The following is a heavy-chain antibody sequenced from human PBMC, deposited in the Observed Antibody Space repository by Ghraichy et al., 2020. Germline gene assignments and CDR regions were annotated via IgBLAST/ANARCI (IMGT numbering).Heavy chain of an antibody. V-gene: IGHV4-39*07. CDR2: IYYSGST. CDR1: GGSISSSNFY. J-gene: IGHJ4*02. D-gene: IGHD1-7*01. Sequence: SETLSLTCTVSGGSISSSNFYWGWIRQPPGKGLEWIGHIYYSGSTYYNPSLKSRVTISADTSKNQFSLKVRSVTAADTAVYYCARVPGTTVDYWGQGILVTSSS. CDR3: ARVPGTTVDY.